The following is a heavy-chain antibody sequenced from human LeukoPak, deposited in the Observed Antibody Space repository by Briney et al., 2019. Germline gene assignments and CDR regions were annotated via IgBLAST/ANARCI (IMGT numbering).Heavy chain of an antibody. V-gene: IGHV3-30*02. CDR1: GSTINTYG. J-gene: IGHJ3*02. CDR3: AKDLSYSYDI. CDR2: IGHDGNYK. D-gene: IGHD2-15*01. Sequence: GGSLRLSCIVSGSTINTYGFHWFRQAPGKGPEWLAFIGHDGNYKHYGDSVRGRFTISRDNSKNTVYLEMDSLRADDTALYRCAKDLSYSYDIWGQGTKATVSS.